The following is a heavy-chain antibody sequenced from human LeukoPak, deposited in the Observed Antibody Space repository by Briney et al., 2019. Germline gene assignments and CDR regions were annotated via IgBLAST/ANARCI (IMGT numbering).Heavy chain of an antibody. V-gene: IGHV4-31*03. D-gene: IGHD3-10*01. CDR2: MYYSGST. J-gene: IGHJ3*02. CDR3: ARDLLVGSGTQETHAIDI. CDR1: GGSISSGGYY. Sequence: SQTLSLTCTVSGGSISSGGYYWSWIRRHAGKGMEWIGYMYYSGSTYYNPSLKSRVTISVDTSKNQFSLKLSSVTAADTAVYYCARDLLVGSGTQETHAIDIWGQGTMVTVSS.